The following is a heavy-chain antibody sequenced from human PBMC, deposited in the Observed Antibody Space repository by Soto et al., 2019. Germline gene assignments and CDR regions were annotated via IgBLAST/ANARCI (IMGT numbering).Heavy chain of an antibody. J-gene: IGHJ3*02. Sequence: GESLKISCAASGFTFSDYYMSWIRQAPGKGLEWVSYISSSSSYTNYADSVKGRFTISRDNAKNSLYLQMNSLRAEDTAVYYCARAGYGSGPIDSRDAFDIWGQGTMVTVSS. D-gene: IGHD3-10*01. CDR3: ARAGYGSGPIDSRDAFDI. CDR2: ISSSSSYT. V-gene: IGHV3-11*06. CDR1: GFTFSDYY.